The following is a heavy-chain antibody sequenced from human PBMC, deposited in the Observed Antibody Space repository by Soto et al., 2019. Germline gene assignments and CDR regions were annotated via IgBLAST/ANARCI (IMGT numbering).Heavy chain of an antibody. D-gene: IGHD6-19*01. V-gene: IGHV4-34*01. Sequence: KTSETLSLTCAVYGGSFSGYYWSWIRQPPGKGLEWIGEINHSGGTNYNPSLKSRVTISVDASKNQFSLKLSSVTAADTAVYYCASSGWYSQQAYWGQGTLVTVS. CDR3: ASSGWYSQQAY. CDR1: GGSFSGYY. CDR2: INHSGGT. J-gene: IGHJ4*02.